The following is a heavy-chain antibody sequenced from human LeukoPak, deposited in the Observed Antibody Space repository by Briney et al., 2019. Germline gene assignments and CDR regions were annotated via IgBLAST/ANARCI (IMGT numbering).Heavy chain of an antibody. Sequence: PGGSLRLSCAASGFTFSSYAIHWVRQAPGKGLEWEAVISYDGSNKYYADSVKGRFTISRDNSKNTLYLQMNSLRAEDTAVYYCARDSPRMVRGVTYYFDYWGQGTLVTVSS. D-gene: IGHD3-10*01. CDR3: ARDSPRMVRGVTYYFDY. J-gene: IGHJ4*02. CDR2: ISYDGSNK. V-gene: IGHV3-30-3*01. CDR1: GFTFSSYA.